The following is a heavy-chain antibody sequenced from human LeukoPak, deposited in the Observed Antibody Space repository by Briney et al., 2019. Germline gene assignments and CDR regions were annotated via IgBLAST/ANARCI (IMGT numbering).Heavy chain of an antibody. D-gene: IGHD4-17*01. Sequence: GGSLRLSCTASGFTFGDYAMSWVRQAPGKGLEWVGFIRSKAYGGTTEYAASVKGRFTISRDDSKSIAYLQMNSLKTEDTAVYYCTRSDYGPTFDLWGRGTLVTVSS. CDR1: GFTFGDYA. J-gene: IGHJ2*01. CDR3: TRSDYGPTFDL. CDR2: IRSKAYGGTT. V-gene: IGHV3-49*04.